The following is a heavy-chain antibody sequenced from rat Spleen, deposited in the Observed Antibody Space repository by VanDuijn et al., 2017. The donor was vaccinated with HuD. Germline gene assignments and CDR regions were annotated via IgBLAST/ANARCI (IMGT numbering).Heavy chain of an antibody. J-gene: IGHJ2*01. CDR3: ARPTTGIPFNY. V-gene: IGHV5-7*01. CDR1: GFTFSDYD. Sequence: EVQLVESGGGLVQPGRSLKLSCAASGFTFSDYDMAWVRQAPTKGLEWVASISYDGTATYYRDSVKGRFTLSRDNAKSTLYLQVDSLRSEDTAIYYCARPTTGIPFNYWGQGVMVTVSS. D-gene: IGHD1-9*01. CDR2: ISYDGTAT.